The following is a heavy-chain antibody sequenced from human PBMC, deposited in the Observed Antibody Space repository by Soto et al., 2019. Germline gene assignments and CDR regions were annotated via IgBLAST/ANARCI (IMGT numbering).Heavy chain of an antibody. D-gene: IGHD2-21*01. Sequence: QLQLQQSGSGLVKPSQTLSLTCTVSGGSISSGVYSWNWIRQPPGKGLEWIGNIYYSGISVHNPSLTNRVAMSIDGSKNQFSLKLSSVTAADTAVYYCARDHYEGDDSGDYDAFDIWGQGTMVTVSS. CDR3: ARDHYEGDDSGDYDAFDI. CDR1: GGSISSGVYS. CDR2: IYYSGIS. V-gene: IGHV4-30-2*01. J-gene: IGHJ3*02.